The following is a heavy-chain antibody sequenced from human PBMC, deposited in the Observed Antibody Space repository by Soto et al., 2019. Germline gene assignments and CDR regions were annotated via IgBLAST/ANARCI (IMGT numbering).Heavy chain of an antibody. V-gene: IGHV4-30-4*01. J-gene: IGHJ6*02. CDR2: IYYSGST. D-gene: IGHD6-13*01. CDR3: ARDRAYSSSWGGAFVLEYYYGMDV. CDR1: GGSISSGDYY. Sequence: QVQLQESGPGLVKPSQTLSLTCTVSGGSISSGDYYWSWIRQPPGKGLEWIGYIYYSGSTYYNPSLKSRVTISVDTSKNQVSLKLSSVTAADKAVYYCARDRAYSSSWGGAFVLEYYYGMDVWGQGTTVTVSS.